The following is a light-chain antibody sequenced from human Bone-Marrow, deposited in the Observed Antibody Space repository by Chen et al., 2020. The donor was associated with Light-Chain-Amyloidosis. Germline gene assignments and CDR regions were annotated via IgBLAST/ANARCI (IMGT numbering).Light chain of an antibody. CDR1: SSNIGATYD. V-gene: IGLV1-40*01. CDR2: RNT. Sequence: QSVLTQPPSVSGAPGQRVTISCTGSSSNIGATYDVHWYQHLPGTAPKLLIYRNTNRPSGVPDRFSGSKSGTSASRAITGLQAEDEGDYYCQSYDSSLSAVVFGGGTKLTVL. CDR3: QSYDSSLSAVV. J-gene: IGLJ2*01.